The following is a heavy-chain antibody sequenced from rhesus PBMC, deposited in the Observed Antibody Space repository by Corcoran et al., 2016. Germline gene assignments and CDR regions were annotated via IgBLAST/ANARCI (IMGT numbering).Heavy chain of an antibody. CDR2: ITYSGST. Sequence: QVQLQESGPGLVKPSETLSLTCAVSGYSISGYYWSWIRQAPGKGLEWIWYITYSGSTSYNPSLKSRVTISRDTFKNQFSLKLSSVTAADTAVYYCARDWGGYSYSYLDYWGQGVLVTVSS. V-gene: IGHV4-122*02. CDR1: GYSISGYY. CDR3: ARDWGGYSYSYLDY. D-gene: IGHD5-12*01. J-gene: IGHJ4*01.